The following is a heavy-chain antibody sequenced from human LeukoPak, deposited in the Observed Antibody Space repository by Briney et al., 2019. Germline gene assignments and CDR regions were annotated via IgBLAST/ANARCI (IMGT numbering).Heavy chain of an antibody. Sequence: GSLRLSCAASGFTFSSYSMNWVRQPPGKGLEWIGSIFYSGSTYYNPSLKSRVTISVDTSKNQFSLKLSSVTAADTAVYYCARRARGSYLYYFDYWGQGTLVTVSS. V-gene: IGHV4-39*01. J-gene: IGHJ4*02. CDR2: IFYSGST. CDR1: GFTFSSYSMN. D-gene: IGHD3-10*01. CDR3: ARRARGSYLYYFDY.